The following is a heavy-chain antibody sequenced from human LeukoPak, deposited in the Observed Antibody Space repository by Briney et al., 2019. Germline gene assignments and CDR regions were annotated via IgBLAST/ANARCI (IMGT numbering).Heavy chain of an antibody. CDR2: ISSSSSTI. CDR3: VKDPDY. V-gene: IGHV3-48*01. J-gene: IGHJ4*02. CDR1: GFTFSSYS. Sequence: GGSLRLSCAASGFTFSSYSMNWVRQAPGKGLEWVSYISSSSSTIYYADSVKGRFTISRDNSKNTLFLQMNSLRAEDTAVYYCVKDPDYWGQGTLVTVSS.